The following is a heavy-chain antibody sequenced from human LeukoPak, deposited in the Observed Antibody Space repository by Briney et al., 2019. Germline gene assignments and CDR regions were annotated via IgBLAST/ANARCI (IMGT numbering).Heavy chain of an antibody. J-gene: IGHJ4*02. V-gene: IGHV3-23*01. CDR2: ISGSGGST. Sequence: GGSLRLSCAASGFTFSSYGLSWVRQAPGQGLEWVSTISGSGGSTYYADSVKGRFTISRDNSKNTLYLQMNSLRAEDTAVYYCARDWGSIDYWGQGTLVTVSS. CDR1: GFTFSSYG. D-gene: IGHD3-16*01. CDR3: ARDWGSIDY.